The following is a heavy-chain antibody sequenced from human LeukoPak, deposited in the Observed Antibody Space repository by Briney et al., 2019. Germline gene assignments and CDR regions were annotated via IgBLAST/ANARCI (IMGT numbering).Heavy chain of an antibody. CDR2: MSPKSGNT. D-gene: IGHD2-21*02. V-gene: IGHV1-8*01. CDR1: GYTFTNYD. Sequence: ASVKVSCKASGYTFTNYDSNWVRQAPGQALEWMGWMSPKSGNTGYAQKFQGRVTMTSDTSIRTAYMELSSLTSEDTAVYYCARTPPKGDIDNWGQGALVTVSS. CDR3: ARTPPKGDIDN. J-gene: IGHJ4*02.